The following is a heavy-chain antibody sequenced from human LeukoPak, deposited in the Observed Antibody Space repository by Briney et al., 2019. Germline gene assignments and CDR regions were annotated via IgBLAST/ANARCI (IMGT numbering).Heavy chain of an antibody. D-gene: IGHD4-17*01. CDR2: INHSGST. CDR3: ARWVTTVRKWYFDL. V-gene: IGHV4-34*01. CDR1: GGSFSGYY. Sequence: SETLPLTCAVYGGSFSGYYWSWIRQPPGKGLEWTGEINHSGSTSYNPSLKSRVTISVDTSKNQFSLKLSSVTAADTAVYYCARWVTTVRKWYFDLWGRGTLVTVSS. J-gene: IGHJ2*01.